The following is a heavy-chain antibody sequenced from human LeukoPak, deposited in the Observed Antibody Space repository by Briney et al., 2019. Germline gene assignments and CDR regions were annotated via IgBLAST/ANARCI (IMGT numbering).Heavy chain of an antibody. J-gene: IGHJ5*02. D-gene: IGHD4/OR15-4a*01. V-gene: IGHV4-39*01. Sequence: SETLSLTCTVSGVSISSNNYYWGGIRQPPGKGLEWIATIYYSGTTYYNPSLRSRVTISVDTSKNQFSLKLISVTAADTAVYYCARHDHDATGTNWFDPWGQGTLVTVSS. CDR3: ARHDHDATGTNWFDP. CDR1: GVSISSNNYY. CDR2: IYYSGTT.